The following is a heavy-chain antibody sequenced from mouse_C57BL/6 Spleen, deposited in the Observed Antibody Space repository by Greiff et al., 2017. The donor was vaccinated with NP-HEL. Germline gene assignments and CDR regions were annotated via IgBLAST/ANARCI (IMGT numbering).Heavy chain of an antibody. J-gene: IGHJ4*01. CDR1: GYTFTSYW. CDR3: ARLDGPGYYYAMDY. V-gene: IGHV1-52*01. CDR2: IDPSDSET. Sequence: QVQLQQPGAELVRPGSSVKLSCKASGYTFTSYWMHWVKQRPIQGLEWIGNIDPSDSETHYNQKFKDKATLTVDKSSSTAYMQLSSLTSEDSAVYYCARLDGPGYYYAMDYWGQGTSVTVSS. D-gene: IGHD2-3*01.